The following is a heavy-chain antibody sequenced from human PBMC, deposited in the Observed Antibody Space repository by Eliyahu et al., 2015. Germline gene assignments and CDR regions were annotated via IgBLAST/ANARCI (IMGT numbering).Heavy chain of an antibody. J-gene: IGHJ4*02. Sequence: QVQLVQSGAEIRKPGAXVRISCKTSGXSFTNXYXHWVRQAPGQGFEWXGVINPRDRTTTYARNFLGRVTMNRDTYTGTVFMDLNILTSEDTAIYYCARGDVDSWGQGTLVIVSS. CDR1: GXSFTNXY. V-gene: IGHV1-46*01. D-gene: IGHD3-16*01. CDR2: INPRDRTT. CDR3: ARGDVDS.